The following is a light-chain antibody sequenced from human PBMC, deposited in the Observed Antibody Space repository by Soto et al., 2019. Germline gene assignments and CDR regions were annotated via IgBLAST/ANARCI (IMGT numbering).Light chain of an antibody. Sequence: DIQMTQSPSSLSASVGDRVTITFQASQDISNYLNWYQQKPGKAPKLLIYDAPNLETGVPSRFSGSGSGTDFTFTISSLQPEDFATYYCQQSYSTPPWTFGQGTKVDIK. J-gene: IGKJ1*01. V-gene: IGKV1-33*01. CDR1: QDISNY. CDR3: QQSYSTPPWT. CDR2: DAP.